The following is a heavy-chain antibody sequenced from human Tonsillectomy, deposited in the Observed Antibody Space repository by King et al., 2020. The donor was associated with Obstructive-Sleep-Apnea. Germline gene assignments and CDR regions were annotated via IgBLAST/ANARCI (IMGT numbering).Heavy chain of an antibody. Sequence: VQLVESGGGLVRPGGSLRLSLSASGFTLSDYYMSWFRQVPGKGLEWVSYISSSGNTIFHSDAGKGRFTNSRDNAKNSLYLQMNSLRAEDTAVYYCARDGPYASGWDFDSWGQGTLVTVSS. J-gene: IGHJ4*02. CDR1: GFTLSDYY. CDR3: ARDGPYASGWDFDS. V-gene: IGHV3-11*01. CDR2: ISSSGNTI. D-gene: IGHD6-19*01.